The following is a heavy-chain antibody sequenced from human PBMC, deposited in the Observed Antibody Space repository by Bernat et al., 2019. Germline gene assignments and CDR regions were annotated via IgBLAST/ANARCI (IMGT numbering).Heavy chain of an antibody. J-gene: IGHJ1*01. Sequence: EVQLVESGGGLVQPGGSLRLSCAASGFTFSSYEMNWVRQAPGKGLEWVSYISSSGYTVYYADSVEGRFTISRDNAKNSLYLQMNSLRAEDTAVYYCARVDRSGYDFWSGYSEYFQHWGQGTLVTVSS. D-gene: IGHD3-3*01. CDR3: ARVDRSGYDFWSGYSEYFQH. V-gene: IGHV3-48*03. CDR1: GFTFSSYE. CDR2: ISSSGYTV.